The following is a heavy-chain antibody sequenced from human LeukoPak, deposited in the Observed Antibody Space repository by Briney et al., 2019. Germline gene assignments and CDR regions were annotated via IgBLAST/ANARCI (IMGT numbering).Heavy chain of an antibody. V-gene: IGHV3-7*01. Sequence: PGGSLRLSCLGTGLAFKNYWMTWVRQAPGKGLEWVANIHPDGSVKNYVDAVWGRFTISRDNAKNTLYLQLDNLRDDDTAVCYCARHFPCCGGGCWRLGGQGTLVTVSS. CDR2: IHPDGSVK. J-gene: IGHJ4*02. D-gene: IGHD2-21*01. CDR3: ARHFPCCGGGCWRL. CDR1: GLAFKNYW.